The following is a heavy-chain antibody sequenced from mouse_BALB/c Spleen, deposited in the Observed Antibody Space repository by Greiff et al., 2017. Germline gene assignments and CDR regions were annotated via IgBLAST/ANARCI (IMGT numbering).Heavy chain of an antibody. Sequence: QVQLQQSGAELVMPGASVTMSCKASGYTFTDYWMHWVKQRPGQGLEWIGAIDTSDSYTSYNQKFKGKATLTVDESSSTAYMQLSSLTSEDSAVYYCARWGTTADYWGQGTTVTVSA. CDR1: GYTFTDYW. D-gene: IGHD1-2*01. V-gene: IGHV1-69*01. CDR2: IDTSDSYT. J-gene: IGHJ2*01. CDR3: ARWGTTADY.